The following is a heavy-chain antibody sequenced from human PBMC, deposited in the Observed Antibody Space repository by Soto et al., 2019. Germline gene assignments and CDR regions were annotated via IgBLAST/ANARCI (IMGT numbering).Heavy chain of an antibody. V-gene: IGHV4-31*03. J-gene: IGHJ5*01. Sequence: SETLSLTCTVSGDAISSGGNYWSWIRQRPGKGLEWIGFIYHSGTTQYNPSLKSRLTISVDTSKNQFSLKLASVTAADTALYYCAREATTIFGVVKVSGKWFDSWGQGTLVTVS. D-gene: IGHD3-3*01. CDR3: AREATTIFGVVKVSGKWFDS. CDR1: GDAISSGGNY. CDR2: IYHSGTT.